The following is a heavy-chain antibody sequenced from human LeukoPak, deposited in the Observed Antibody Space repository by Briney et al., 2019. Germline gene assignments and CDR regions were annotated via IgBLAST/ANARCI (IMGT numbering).Heavy chain of an antibody. Sequence: SETLSLPCTVSGDSISRYYWSWFRRPPEKALECNSYINYSGSTNYIPSLKSGVTISVDTCKNQFSLKLSSVTAADTAVYYCARASVMAPAYFDYWGQGTLVTVSS. CDR1: GDSISRYY. CDR3: ARASVMAPAYFDY. V-gene: IGHV4-59*01. J-gene: IGHJ4*02. D-gene: IGHD5-24*01. CDR2: INYSGST.